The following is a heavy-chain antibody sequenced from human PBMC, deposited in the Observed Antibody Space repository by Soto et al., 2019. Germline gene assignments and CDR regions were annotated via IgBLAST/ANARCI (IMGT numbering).Heavy chain of an antibody. D-gene: IGHD3-10*01. CDR1: GFIFSSHW. V-gene: IGHV3-74*01. CDR3: AKDRSSGSPYYGMDF. J-gene: IGHJ6*01. Sequence: GGSLRLSCAASGFIFSSHWMHWVRQAPGKGLVGVSHIGPDGSNIWAADSVQGRFTISRDNAKNSLYLPMNSMRPEDTAVYYCAKDRSSGSPYYGMDFWGQGTMVTVSS. CDR2: IGPDGSNI.